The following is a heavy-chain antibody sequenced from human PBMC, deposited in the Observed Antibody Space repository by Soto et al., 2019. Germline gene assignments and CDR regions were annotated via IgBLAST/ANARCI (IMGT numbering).Heavy chain of an antibody. CDR2: ISSSGSTI. CDR3: ARDSFRYFDWSFYGMDV. Sequence: PGVSLRLSCAASGFTFSSYEMNWVRQAPGKGLEWVSYISSSGSTIYYADSVKGRFTISRDNAKNSLYLQMNSLRAEDTAVYYCARDSFRYFDWSFYGMDVWGQGTTVTVSS. D-gene: IGHD3-9*01. V-gene: IGHV3-48*03. CDR1: GFTFSSYE. J-gene: IGHJ6*02.